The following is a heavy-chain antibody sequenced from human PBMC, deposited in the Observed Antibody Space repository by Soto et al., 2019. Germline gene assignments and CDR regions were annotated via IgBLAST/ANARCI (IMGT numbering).Heavy chain of an antibody. CDR2: IGRSGETI. J-gene: IGHJ4*02. CDR1: GFTFSSFE. V-gene: IGHV3-48*03. CDR3: ARDSRGGAARRPTFYY. D-gene: IGHD6-6*01. Sequence: GSLRLSCVGYGFTFSSFEMNWVRQTPGKGLEWLSYIGRSGETIYYADSVKGRFTISRDNAKSSLFLQMNGLRDEDTGIYYCARDSRGGAARRPTFYYWGRGTLVTVSS.